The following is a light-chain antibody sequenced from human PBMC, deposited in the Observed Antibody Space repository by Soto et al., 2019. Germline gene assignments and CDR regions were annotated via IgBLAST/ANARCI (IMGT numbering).Light chain of an antibody. CDR3: QQYDTSPRT. J-gene: IGKJ1*01. Sequence: EIVLTQSPGTLSLSPGERATLSCRASQSVSSSYLAWYQQKPGQAPRLLISGASSRATDIPDRFSGSGSGTDFTLTISRLEPEDFAVYYCQQYDTSPRTFGQGTKVEIK. CDR2: GAS. V-gene: IGKV3-20*01. CDR1: QSVSSSY.